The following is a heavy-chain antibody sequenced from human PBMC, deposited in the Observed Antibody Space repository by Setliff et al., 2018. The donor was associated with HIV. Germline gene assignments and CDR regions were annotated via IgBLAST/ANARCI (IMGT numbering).Heavy chain of an antibody. CDR3: ARDPIKARPDYFDY. V-gene: IGHV3-30*04. Sequence: GGSLRLSCAASGFSFSNYAMGWVRQAPGKGLEWVAVTSFDEGIKFYADSVKGRFTISRDNSKNTLYLQMNSLRPEDTAIYYCARDPIKARPDYFDYWGQGTLVTVSS. J-gene: IGHJ4*02. CDR2: TSFDEGIK. D-gene: IGHD6-6*01. CDR1: GFSFSNYA.